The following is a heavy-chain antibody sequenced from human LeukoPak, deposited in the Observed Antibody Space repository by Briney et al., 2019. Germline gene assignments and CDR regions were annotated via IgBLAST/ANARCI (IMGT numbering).Heavy chain of an antibody. CDR2: INPNSGGT. D-gene: IGHD6-13*01. J-gene: IGHJ4*02. V-gene: IGHV1-2*02. Sequence: GASVKVSCKASGYTFTGYYMRWVRQAPGQGLEWMGWINPNSGGTNYAQKFQGRVTMTRDTSISTAYMELSRLRSDDTAVYYCARGASSSWSNIDYWGQGTLVTVSS. CDR3: ARGASSSWSNIDY. CDR1: GYTFTGYY.